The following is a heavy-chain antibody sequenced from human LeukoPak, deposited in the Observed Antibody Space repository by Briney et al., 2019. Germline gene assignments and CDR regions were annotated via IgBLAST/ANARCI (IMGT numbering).Heavy chain of an antibody. D-gene: IGHD3-22*01. CDR2: INPSGGST. V-gene: IGHV1-46*01. J-gene: IGHJ4*02. CDR1: AYTFTSYY. CDR3: ARGGYYYDSSATRAPFDY. Sequence: ALVKVSCKASAYTFTSYYMHCVRQAPGQGLQWMGIINPSGGSTSYAQKFQGRVTMTRDTSTSTVYMELSSLRSEDTAVYHWARGGYYYDSSATRAPFDYWGQGTLVTVSS.